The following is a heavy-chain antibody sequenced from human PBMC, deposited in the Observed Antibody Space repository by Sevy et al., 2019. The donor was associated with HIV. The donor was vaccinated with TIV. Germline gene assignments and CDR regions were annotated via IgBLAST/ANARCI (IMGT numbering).Heavy chain of an antibody. Sequence: GGSLRLSCAASGFTFSSYAMSWVRQAPGKGLEGVSAISGSGGSTYYADSVKGRFTISRDNSKNTLYRQMNSLRAEDTAVYYCAKYGSGSWKFDYWGQGTLVTVSS. CDR1: GFTFSSYA. V-gene: IGHV3-23*01. CDR2: ISGSGGST. CDR3: AKYGSGSWKFDY. J-gene: IGHJ4*02. D-gene: IGHD3-10*01.